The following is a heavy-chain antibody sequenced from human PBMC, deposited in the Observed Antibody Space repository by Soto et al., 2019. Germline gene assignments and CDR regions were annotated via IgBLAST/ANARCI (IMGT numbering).Heavy chain of an antibody. V-gene: IGHV3-23*01. D-gene: IGHD3-22*01. CDR1: GFTYVKYA. CDR2: ISGDARST. J-gene: IGHJ4*01. Sequence: EVQLLESGGALVQPGGSLRLSCAASGFTYVKYAMSWVRQAPGKGLEWVSGISGDARSTFYADSVKCRFTISRDNSKNTVYLQKNSPRVKDTAGYDSVKDRVVVINGADFDYWGHGTLVTVDS. CDR3: VKDRVVVINGADFDY.